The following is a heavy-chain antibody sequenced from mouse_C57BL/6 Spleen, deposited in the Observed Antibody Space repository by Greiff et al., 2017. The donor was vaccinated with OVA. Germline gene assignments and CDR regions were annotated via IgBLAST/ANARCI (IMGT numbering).Heavy chain of an antibody. J-gene: IGHJ1*03. D-gene: IGHD1-1*01. CDR3: ARWDYGSSYWYFDV. Sequence: VQLQQSGAELARPGASVKMSCKASGYTFTSYTMHWVKQRPGQGLEWIGYINPSSGYTKYNQKFKDKATLTADKSSSTAYMQLSSLTSEDSAVYYCARWDYGSSYWYFDVWGTGTTVTVSS. V-gene: IGHV1-4*01. CDR1: GYTFTSYT. CDR2: INPSSGYT.